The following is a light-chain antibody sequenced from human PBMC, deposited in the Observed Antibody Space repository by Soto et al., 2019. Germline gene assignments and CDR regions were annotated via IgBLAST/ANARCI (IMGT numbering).Light chain of an antibody. CDR3: QQFSAWPLT. Sequence: EIVMTQSPATLSVSPGEKATLSCRASQSVNNNLAWYQQKPGQAPRLLIYFASTRATGIPARFSGSGSGTEFSLTISSLQSEDFAVYYCQQFSAWPLTFCGGTKVETK. CDR2: FAS. J-gene: IGKJ4*01. V-gene: IGKV3-15*01. CDR1: QSVNNN.